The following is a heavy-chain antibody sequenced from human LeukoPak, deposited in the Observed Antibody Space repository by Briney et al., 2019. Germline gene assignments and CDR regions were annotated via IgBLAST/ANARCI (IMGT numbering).Heavy chain of an antibody. CDR2: IYSGGST. D-gene: IGHD3-22*01. CDR1: GFTVSSNY. V-gene: IGHV3-53*01. CDR3: AREGRAYYDSSGYYYDAFDI. J-gene: IGHJ3*02. Sequence: PGGSLRLSCAALGFTVSSNYMSWVRQAPGKGLEWVSVIYSGGSTYYADSVKGRFTISRDNSKNTLYLQMNSLRAEDTAVYYCAREGRAYYDSSGYYYDAFDIWGQGTMVTVSS.